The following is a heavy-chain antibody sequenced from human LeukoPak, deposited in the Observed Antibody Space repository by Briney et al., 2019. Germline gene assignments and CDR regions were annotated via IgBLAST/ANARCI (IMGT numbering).Heavy chain of an antibody. V-gene: IGHV3-30*02. D-gene: IGHD2-2*01. CDR2: IRYDGGDK. Sequence: TGGSLRLSCAASGFTFTTYGMHWVRQAPGKGLEWVAFIRYDGGDKYYADSVKGRFTISRDDSKNTLYLQMNSLRAEDTAVYYCAKNQFSSWYYFDYWGQGNLVTVSS. J-gene: IGHJ4*02. CDR1: GFTFTTYG. CDR3: AKNQFSSWYYFDY.